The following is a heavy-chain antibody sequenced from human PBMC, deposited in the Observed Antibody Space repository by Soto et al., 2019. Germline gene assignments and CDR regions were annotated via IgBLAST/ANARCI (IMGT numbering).Heavy chain of an antibody. D-gene: IGHD1-7*01. CDR3: ARFMGGAGTLRKPLDP. V-gene: IGHV4-34*01. CDR1: GGSFSGYY. Sequence: SETLSLTCAVYGGSFSGYYWSWIRQPPGKGLEWIGEINHSGSTNYNPSLKSRVTISVDTSKNQFSLKLSSVTAADTAVYYCARFMGGAGTLRKPLDPWGQGTLVTVSS. CDR2: INHSGST. J-gene: IGHJ5*02.